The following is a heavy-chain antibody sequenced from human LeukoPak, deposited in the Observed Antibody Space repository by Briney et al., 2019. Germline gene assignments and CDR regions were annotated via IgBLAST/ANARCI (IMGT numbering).Heavy chain of an antibody. CDR1: GFTFSSYS. D-gene: IGHD6-13*01. V-gene: IGHV3-21*01. CDR2: ISSSSSYI. CDR3: AGDTRTGYSSSWYGGGFDY. Sequence: PGGSLRLSCAASGFTFSSYSMNWVRQAPGKGLEWVSSISSSSSYIYYADSVKGRFTISRDNAKNSLYLQMNSLRAEDTAVYYCAGDTRTGYSSSWYGGGFDYWGQGTLVTVSS. J-gene: IGHJ4*02.